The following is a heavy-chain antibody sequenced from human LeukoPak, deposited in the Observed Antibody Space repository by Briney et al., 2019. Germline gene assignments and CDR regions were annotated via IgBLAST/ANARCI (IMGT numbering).Heavy chain of an antibody. CDR1: GYTFTGYY. CDR3: ARDRAPSIAAAGGIDY. CDR2: INPNSGGT. Sequence: ASVKVSCKASGYTFTGYYMHWVRQAPGQGLEWMGWINPNSGGTNYAQKFQGWVTMTRDTSISTAYMELSKLRSDDTAVYYCARDRAPSIAAAGGIDYWGQGTLVTVSS. J-gene: IGHJ4*02. V-gene: IGHV1-2*04. D-gene: IGHD6-13*01.